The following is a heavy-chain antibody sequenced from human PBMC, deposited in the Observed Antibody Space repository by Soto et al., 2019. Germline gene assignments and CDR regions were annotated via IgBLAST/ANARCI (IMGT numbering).Heavy chain of an antibody. J-gene: IGHJ4*02. Sequence: PSETLSLTCPVSGCSISSYGWSWIRQPPGKGLEWIGYIYYSGSTNYNPSLKSRVTISVDTSKNQLSLKLSSVTAADTAVYYCARDLSVTGDIGFDYWGQGTLVTVSS. CDR2: IYYSGST. CDR1: GCSISSYG. D-gene: IGHD4-17*01. V-gene: IGHV4-59*01. CDR3: ARDLSVTGDIGFDY.